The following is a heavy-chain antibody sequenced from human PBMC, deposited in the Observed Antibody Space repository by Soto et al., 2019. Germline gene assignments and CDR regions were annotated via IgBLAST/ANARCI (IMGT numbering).Heavy chain of an antibody. CDR1: GGTFSSYA. D-gene: IGHD1-1*01. CDR2: IIPIFGTA. J-gene: IGHJ5*02. CDR3: ARELERFSNWFDP. Sequence: SLKVSCKASGGTFSSYAISWVRQAPGQGLEWMGGIIPIFGTANYAQKFQGRVTITADESTSTAYMELSSLRSEDTAVYYCARELERFSNWFDPWGQGTLVTVSS. V-gene: IGHV1-69*13.